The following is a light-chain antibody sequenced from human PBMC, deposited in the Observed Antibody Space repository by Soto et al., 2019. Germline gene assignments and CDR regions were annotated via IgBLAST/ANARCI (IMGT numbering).Light chain of an antibody. V-gene: IGKV4-1*01. CDR2: WAS. CDR1: QSVLYSSNSKNY. CDR3: QQYYSTPPWT. Sequence: DIVMTQSPDSLAVSLGERATINCKSSQSVLYSSNSKNYLAWYQQKPGQSPKLLIYWASTRASGVPDRFSGSGSGTDFNLSIRSLQVEDVAVYYCQQYYSTPPWTFGQGTKVEIK. J-gene: IGKJ1*01.